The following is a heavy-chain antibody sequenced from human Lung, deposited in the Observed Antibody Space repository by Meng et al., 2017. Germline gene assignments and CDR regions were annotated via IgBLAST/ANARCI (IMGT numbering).Heavy chain of an antibody. CDR2: FVNYRDT. V-gene: IGHV1-18*01. CDR1: AYAFGSYG. CDR3: VRGTPGRSYCDY. D-gene: IGHD3-10*01. Sequence: VLLLQSGPAVKKPGASVRVSCKASAYAFGSYGISWVRQAPGQGLEWMGWFVNYRDTHPAPKFKHRVTMTTDTLTNTVFMELRSLTPDDTAVYYCVRGTPGRSYCDYWGQGTLVTVSS. J-gene: IGHJ4*02.